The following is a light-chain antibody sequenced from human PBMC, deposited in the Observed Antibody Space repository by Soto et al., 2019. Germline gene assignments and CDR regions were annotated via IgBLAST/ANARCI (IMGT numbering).Light chain of an antibody. CDR3: QLYNNWPPWT. CDR2: GAS. V-gene: IGKV3-15*01. CDR1: QSVSRN. Sequence: EIVMTQSPATLSVSPGERATLSCRASQSVSRNLAWYQQKPGQAPRLLIYGASTRATGIPARFSGSGSGTELTLTISSLQSEDLAVYYCQLYNNWPPWTFGQGTKVEIK. J-gene: IGKJ1*01.